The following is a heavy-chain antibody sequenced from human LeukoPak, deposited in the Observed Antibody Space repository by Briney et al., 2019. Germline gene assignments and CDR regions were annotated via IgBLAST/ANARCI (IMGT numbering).Heavy chain of an antibody. J-gene: IGHJ4*02. CDR3: ATFQGYSGYED. Sequence: PSETLSLTCSVSGDSISSSSYYWGWIRQPPGKGLEWIGEIYHSGSTNYNPSLKSRVTISVDKSKNQFSLKLSSVTAADTAVYHCATFQGYSGYEDWGQGTLVTVSS. V-gene: IGHV4-39*07. D-gene: IGHD5-12*01. CDR1: GDSISSSSYY. CDR2: IYHSGST.